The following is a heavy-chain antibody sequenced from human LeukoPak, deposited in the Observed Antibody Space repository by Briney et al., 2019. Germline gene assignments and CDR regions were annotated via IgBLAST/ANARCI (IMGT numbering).Heavy chain of an antibody. D-gene: IGHD7-27*01. CDR2: MNPNSGNA. CDR3: ARGRLDLTGGDY. CDR1: GYTFTSYD. Sequence: ASVKVSCKASGYTFTSYDINWVRQATGQGLEWMGWMNPNSGNAGYAQKFQGRVTITRNTSISTAYMELSSLRSEDTAVYYCARGRLDLTGGDYWGQGTLVTVSS. V-gene: IGHV1-8*03. J-gene: IGHJ4*02.